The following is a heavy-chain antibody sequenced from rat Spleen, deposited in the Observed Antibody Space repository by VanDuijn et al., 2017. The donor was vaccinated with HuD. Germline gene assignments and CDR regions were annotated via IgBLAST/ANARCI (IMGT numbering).Heavy chain of an antibody. V-gene: IGHV5-25*01. D-gene: IGHD1-7*01. CDR3: SRSMGRGFAY. CDR1: GFSFSNYY. CDR2: MNTGGDNT. J-gene: IGHJ3*01. Sequence: EVQLVESGGGLVQPGRSMKLSCAALGFSFSNYYMAWVRQAPTKGLEWVASMNTGGDNTYYRDAVKGRFTISRDNAKNTLYLQMDSLRSEDTAMYYCSRSMGRGFAYWGQGTLVTVSS.